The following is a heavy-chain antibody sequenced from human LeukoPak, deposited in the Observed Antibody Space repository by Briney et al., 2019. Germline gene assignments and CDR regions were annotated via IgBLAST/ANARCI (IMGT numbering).Heavy chain of an antibody. CDR2: ISQDGSGK. J-gene: IGHJ3*02. Sequence: TGGSLRLSCGASGFTFSNYWMSWVRQAPGKGLEWVINISQDGSGKNYADSVEGRFTISRDNAKNSLFLQMNSLRAEDTAVYYCARAHQVGSTGTDWAFDIWGQGTTVTVSS. CDR1: GFTFSNYW. V-gene: IGHV3-7*01. D-gene: IGHD1-1*01. CDR3: ARAHQVGSTGTDWAFDI.